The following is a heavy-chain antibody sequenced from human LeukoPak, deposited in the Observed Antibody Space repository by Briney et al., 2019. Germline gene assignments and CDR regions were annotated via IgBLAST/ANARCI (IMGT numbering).Heavy chain of an antibody. Sequence: GGSLRLSCAASGFTFSSYSMNWVRQAPGKGLEWVAFIRYDGSNKYYADSVKGRFTISRDNSKNTLYLQMNSLRAEDTAVYYCAKDGSRVLRYFDWSQYYFDYWGQGTLVTVSS. J-gene: IGHJ4*02. D-gene: IGHD3-9*01. CDR2: IRYDGSNK. CDR3: AKDGSRVLRYFDWSQYYFDY. V-gene: IGHV3-30*02. CDR1: GFTFSSYS.